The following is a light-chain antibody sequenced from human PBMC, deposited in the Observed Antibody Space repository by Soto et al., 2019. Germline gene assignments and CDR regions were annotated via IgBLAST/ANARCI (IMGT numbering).Light chain of an antibody. CDR2: DVS. Sequence: QSALTQPRSVSGSPGQSVTISCTGTSSDVCGYNYVSWYQHHPGKAPKLVIYDVSKRPSGVPDRFSGSKSGNTASLTISGLQSEDEADYYCCSYAGSYTLFVFGTGTKLTVL. V-gene: IGLV2-11*01. CDR3: CSYAGSYTLFV. J-gene: IGLJ1*01. CDR1: SSDVCGYNY.